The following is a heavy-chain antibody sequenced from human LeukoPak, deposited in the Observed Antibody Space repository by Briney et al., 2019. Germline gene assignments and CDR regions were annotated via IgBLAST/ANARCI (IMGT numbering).Heavy chain of an antibody. CDR3: VGLFDI. CDR1: GFTFSSYG. V-gene: IGHV3-30*03. Sequence: GGSLRLSCAASGFTFSSYGMHWVRQAPGKGLEWVAGISYDGSNKFYADSVKGRFTISRDNSKNTLYLQMNSLRAEDTAVYYCVGLFDIWGQGTMVTVSS. J-gene: IGHJ3*02. CDR2: ISYDGSNK.